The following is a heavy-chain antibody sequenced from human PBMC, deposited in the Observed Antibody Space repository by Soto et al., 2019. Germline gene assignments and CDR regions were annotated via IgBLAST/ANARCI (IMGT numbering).Heavy chain of an antibody. J-gene: IGHJ4*02. V-gene: IGHV3-48*01. Sequence: EVQLVESGGGLVQPGGSLRLSCVASGFTFSTDSMNWVRQAPGKGLEWVAHISTSGATRYYADSVKGRFTISRDNAKTSLYLQMASLRSEETAVYYCARFFGSGFDYWGQGTLVTVSS. CDR2: ISTSGATR. CDR3: ARFFGSGFDY. D-gene: IGHD6-19*01. CDR1: GFTFSTDS.